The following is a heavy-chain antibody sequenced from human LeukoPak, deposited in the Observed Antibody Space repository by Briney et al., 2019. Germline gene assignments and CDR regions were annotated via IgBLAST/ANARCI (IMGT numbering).Heavy chain of an antibody. J-gene: IGHJ6*02. CDR1: GFTFSSYA. Sequence: ESGGSLRLSCAASGFTFSSYAMHWVRQAPGKGLEWVAVISYDGSNKYYADSVKGRFTISRDNSKNTLYLQMNSLRAEDTAVYYCARDRGGLRPWELTAFGYGMDVWGQGTTVTVSS. D-gene: IGHD1-26*01. CDR3: ARDRGGLRPWELTAFGYGMDV. V-gene: IGHV3-30-3*01. CDR2: ISYDGSNK.